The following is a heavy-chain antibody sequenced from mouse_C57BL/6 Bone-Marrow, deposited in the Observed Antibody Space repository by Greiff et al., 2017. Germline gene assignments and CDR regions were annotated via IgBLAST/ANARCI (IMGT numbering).Heavy chain of an antibody. J-gene: IGHJ2*01. V-gene: IGHV1-54*01. CDR2: INPGSGGT. CDR3: ARALTGGDD. D-gene: IGHD4-1*01. Sequence: QVQLQQSGAELVRPGTSVKVSCKASGYAFTNYLIEWVKQRPGQGLEWIGVINPGSGGTNYNEQFKGKATLTADKSSSTAYMQRSSLTSEDSAVYFCARALTGGDDWGQGTTLTVSS. CDR1: GYAFTNYL.